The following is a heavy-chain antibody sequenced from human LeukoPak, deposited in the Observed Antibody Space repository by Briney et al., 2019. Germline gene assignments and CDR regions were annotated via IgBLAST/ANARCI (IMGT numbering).Heavy chain of an antibody. CDR1: GFTFSSYW. J-gene: IGHJ4*02. D-gene: IGHD3-10*01. V-gene: IGHV3-7*01. CDR3: ARTSGKNTYYYGSGSYYNDY. CDR2: IKQDGSEK. Sequence: GGSLRLSCAASGFTFSSYWMSWVRQAPGKGLEWVANIKQDGSEKYYVDSAKGRFTISRDNAKNSLYLQMNSLRAEDTAVYYCARTSGKNTYYYGSGSYYNDYWGQGTLVTVSS.